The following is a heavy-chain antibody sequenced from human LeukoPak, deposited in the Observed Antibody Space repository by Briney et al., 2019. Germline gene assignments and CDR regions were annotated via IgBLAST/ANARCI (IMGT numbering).Heavy chain of an antibody. CDR1: GYTFTSYG. J-gene: IGHJ3*02. V-gene: IGHV1-18*01. D-gene: IGHD3-16*01. CDR3: ARALGAIIPDDAFDT. CDR2: ISAYNGNT. Sequence: ASVKVSCKAYGYTFTSYGISWVRQAPGQGLEWMGWISAYNGNTNYAQKLQGRVTMTTDTSTSTAYMELSSLRSEDTAVYYCARALGAIIPDDAFDTWGQGTMVTVSS.